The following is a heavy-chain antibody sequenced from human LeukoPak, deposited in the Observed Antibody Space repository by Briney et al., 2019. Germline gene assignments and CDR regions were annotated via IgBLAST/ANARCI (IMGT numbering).Heavy chain of an antibody. Sequence: GGSLRLSCAASGFTFDDYTMHWVRQAPGKGLEWASLISWDGGSTYYADSVKGRFTISRDNSKNSLYLQMNSLRTEDTALYYCARDRSSYFGAKNGMDVWGQGTTVTVSS. CDR3: ARDRSSYFGAKNGMDV. V-gene: IGHV3-43*01. CDR2: ISWDGGST. J-gene: IGHJ6*02. D-gene: IGHD1-26*01. CDR1: GFTFDDYT.